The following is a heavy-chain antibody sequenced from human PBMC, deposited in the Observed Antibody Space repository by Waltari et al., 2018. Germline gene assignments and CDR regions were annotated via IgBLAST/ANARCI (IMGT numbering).Heavy chain of an antibody. CDR1: GFTCSSYS. Sequence: EVQLVESGGGLVKPGGSLRLSCAASGFTCSSYSMNWVRQAPGKGLELVPSISSSNYISYADSVNGRFTIPRHNAKHSLHLQMNGLLAEDTAVYYCARATSGYDFDYWAQGTLLTVSS. CDR3: ARATSGYDFDY. V-gene: IGHV3-21*01. CDR2: ISSSNYI. J-gene: IGHJ4*02. D-gene: IGHD5-12*01.